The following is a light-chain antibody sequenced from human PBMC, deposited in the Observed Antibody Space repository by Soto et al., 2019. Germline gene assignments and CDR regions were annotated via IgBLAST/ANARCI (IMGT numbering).Light chain of an antibody. CDR2: GNI. CDR3: QSYDSSLSAVV. V-gene: IGLV1-40*01. J-gene: IGLJ2*01. Sequence: QSVLTQPPSLSGAPGQRCILSFTGSSSNIGAGYDVHWYQRLPGTAPKLLIYGNINRPSGVPDRFSGSKSGTSAYLVITGLQADDEADYYCQSYDSSLSAVVFGGGTKVTVL. CDR1: SSNIGAGYD.